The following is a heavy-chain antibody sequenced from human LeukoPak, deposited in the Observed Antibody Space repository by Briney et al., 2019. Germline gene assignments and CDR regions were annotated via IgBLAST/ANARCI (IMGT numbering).Heavy chain of an antibody. V-gene: IGHV3-33*06. CDR3: AKDAQRGFDYSNSLDY. CDR2: IWNDGSNK. Sequence: GRSLRLSCAAPGFTFSHYGMHWVRQAPGRGLEWVAVIWNDGSNKYYADSVKGRFTISRDNSKNTLYLQMNSLRAEDTAVYYCAKDAQRGFDYSNSLDYWGQGTLVTVSS. CDR1: GFTFSHYG. J-gene: IGHJ4*02. D-gene: IGHD4-11*01.